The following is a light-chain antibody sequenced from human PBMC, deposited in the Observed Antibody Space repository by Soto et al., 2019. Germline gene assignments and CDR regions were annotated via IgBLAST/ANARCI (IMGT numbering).Light chain of an antibody. CDR1: QTVSSF. CDR2: DSS. CDR3: QQRSNWPLT. J-gene: IGKJ4*01. Sequence: VLTQSPATPSLSPGERATLSCRASQTVSSFLAWYQQKPGQAPRLLIHDSSDRATGIPARFSGSGSGTDFTLTISSLEPEDVAVYYCQQRSNWPLTFGGGTRVEI. V-gene: IGKV3-11*01.